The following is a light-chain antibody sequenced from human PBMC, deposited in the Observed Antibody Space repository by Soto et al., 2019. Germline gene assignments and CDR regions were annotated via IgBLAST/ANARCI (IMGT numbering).Light chain of an antibody. CDR1: ASDIGGYDY. CDR3: YSFAGTYVFDV. Sequence: QSVLTQPPSASGSPGQSVTISCTGTASDIGGYDYVSWYQQHPGKAPKLIIYEVNKRPSGVPDRFSGSKSGNTASLTVSGLQAEDEADYYCYSFAGTYVFDVFGGGTKLTVL. CDR2: EVN. J-gene: IGLJ3*02. V-gene: IGLV2-8*01.